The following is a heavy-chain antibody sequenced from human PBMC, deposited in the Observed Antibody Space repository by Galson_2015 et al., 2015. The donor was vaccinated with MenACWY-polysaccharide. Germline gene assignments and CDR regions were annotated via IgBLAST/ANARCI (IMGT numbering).Heavy chain of an antibody. V-gene: IGHV4-59*01. CDR3: ARAPRPDKTFGYFDY. D-gene: IGHD3-16*01. CDR2: IYYGGST. Sequence: SETLSLTCTVSGDSISSSFWNWFRQPPGKGLEWVGWIYYGGSTKYTPSLESRVTISLDASKNQFSLRLSSVTAADTAVYYYARAPRPDKTFGYFDYWGQGILVTVST. J-gene: IGHJ4*02. CDR1: GDSISSSF.